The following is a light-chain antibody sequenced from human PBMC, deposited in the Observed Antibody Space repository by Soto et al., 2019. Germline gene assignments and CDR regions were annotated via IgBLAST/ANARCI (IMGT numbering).Light chain of an antibody. CDR2: EVS. J-gene: IGLJ1*01. Sequence: QSALTQPASVSGSPGQSITISCTGTSSDVGGYNYVSWYQQHPGKAPKLMIYEVSNRPSGVSNRFSGSKSGNTASLTISGLQAEDEADYYCGTWDDSLSLYVFGTGTKVTVL. V-gene: IGLV2-14*01. CDR3: GTWDDSLSLYV. CDR1: SSDVGGYNY.